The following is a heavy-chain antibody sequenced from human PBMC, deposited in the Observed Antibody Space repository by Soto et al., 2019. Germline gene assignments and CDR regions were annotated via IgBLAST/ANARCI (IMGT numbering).Heavy chain of an antibody. D-gene: IGHD6-6*01. J-gene: IGHJ6*02. V-gene: IGHV4-34*01. Sequence: QVQLQQWGAGLLKPSETLSLTCAVYGGSFSGYYWSWIRQPPGKGLEWIGEINHSGSTNYNPSLKSRVTISVDTSKNQFSLKLSSVTAADTAVYDCARGGAARPSGVHYYYGMDVWGQGTTVTVSS. CDR2: INHSGST. CDR3: ARGGAARPSGVHYYYGMDV. CDR1: GGSFSGYY.